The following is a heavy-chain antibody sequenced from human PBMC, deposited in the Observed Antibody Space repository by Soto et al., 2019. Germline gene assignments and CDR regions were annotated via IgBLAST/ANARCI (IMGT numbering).Heavy chain of an antibody. CDR3: ARDTVVAGDYYGMDV. Sequence: SQTLSLTCAISGDSVSGSSAAWGGSIHSPSRCLEWLGRTYYRSKWYNDYAVSVKSRITINPDTSKNQFSLQLNSVTPEDTAVYYCARDTVVAGDYYGMDVWGQGTTVTVSS. J-gene: IGHJ6*02. D-gene: IGHD2-15*01. CDR2: TYYRSKWYN. V-gene: IGHV6-1*01. CDR1: GDSVSGSSAA.